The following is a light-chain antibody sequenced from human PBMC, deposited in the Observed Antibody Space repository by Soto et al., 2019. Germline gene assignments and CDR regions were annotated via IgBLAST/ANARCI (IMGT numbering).Light chain of an antibody. CDR2: AAS. V-gene: IGKV1-39*01. Sequence: DIQMTQSPSSLSASVGDRVTITCRASQNIRTYLNWYQQRPGKAPKFLIYAASSFQDGAPSSFSGSESGTDFTLTISSLQPEDSATYYCQQSYSDPLTFGQGTKLEIK. CDR3: QQSYSDPLT. CDR1: QNIRTY. J-gene: IGKJ2*01.